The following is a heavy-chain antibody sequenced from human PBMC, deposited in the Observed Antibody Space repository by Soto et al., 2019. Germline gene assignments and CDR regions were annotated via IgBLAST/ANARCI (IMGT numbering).Heavy chain of an antibody. V-gene: IGHV4-31*03. CDR1: GGSISSGGYY. CDR3: ARGGLLWFGELSYGMDV. J-gene: IGHJ6*02. Sequence: SETLSLTCTVSGGSISSGGYYWSWIRHHPGKGLEWIGYIYYSGSTYYNPSLKSRVTISVDTSKNQFSLKLSSVTAADTAVYYCARGGLLWFGELSYGMDVWSQGTTVTFSS. CDR2: IYYSGST. D-gene: IGHD3-10*01.